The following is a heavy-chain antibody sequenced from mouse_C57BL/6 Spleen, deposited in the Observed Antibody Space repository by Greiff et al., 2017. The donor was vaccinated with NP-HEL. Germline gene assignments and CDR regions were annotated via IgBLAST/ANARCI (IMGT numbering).Heavy chain of an antibody. D-gene: IGHD1-1*01. CDR3: ARGTVVAFDY. CDR2: ISDGGSYT. V-gene: IGHV5-4*03. J-gene: IGHJ2*01. Sequence: EVKVVESGGGLVKPGGSLKLSCAASGFTFSSYAMSWVRQTPEKRLEWVATISDGGSYTYYPDNVKGRFTISRDNAKNNLYLQMSHLKSEDTAMYYCARGTVVAFDYWGQGTTLTVSS. CDR1: GFTFSSYA.